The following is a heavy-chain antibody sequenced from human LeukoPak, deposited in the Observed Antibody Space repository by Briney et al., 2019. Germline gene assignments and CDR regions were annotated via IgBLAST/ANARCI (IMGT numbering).Heavy chain of an antibody. V-gene: IGHV4-34*01. J-gene: IGHJ4*02. CDR2: INHSGTT. D-gene: IGHD3-16*02. Sequence: SETLSLTCAVYGCSFSDYYWSWIRQPPGKGREWIGEINHSGTTNYSPSLKSRVSISVDTSKNQFSLKLNSVTAADAAMYYCASHYSSGSYRYTGSFDSWGQGMLVNVSS. CDR3: ASHYSSGSYRYTGSFDS. CDR1: GCSFSDYY.